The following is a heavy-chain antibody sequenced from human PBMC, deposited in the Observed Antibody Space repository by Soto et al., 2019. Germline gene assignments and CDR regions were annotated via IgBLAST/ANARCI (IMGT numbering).Heavy chain of an antibody. D-gene: IGHD3-10*01. CDR2: ISSSSSTI. J-gene: IGHJ6*02. CDR1: GFTFSSYS. CDR3: AREGFTMVRVVIETVYYYYGMDG. Sequence: HPGGSLRLSCAASGFTFSSYSMNWVRQAPGKGLEWVSYISSSSSTIYYADSVKGRFTISRDNAKNSLYLQMNSLRDEDTAVYYCAREGFTMVRVVIETVYYYYGMDGWGQGTTVTVAS. V-gene: IGHV3-48*02.